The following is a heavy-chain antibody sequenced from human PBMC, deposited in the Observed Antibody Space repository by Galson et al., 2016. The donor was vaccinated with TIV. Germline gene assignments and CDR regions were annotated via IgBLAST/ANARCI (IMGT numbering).Heavy chain of an antibody. V-gene: IGHV3-21*06. J-gene: IGHJ4*02. CDR1: GFAFKYYK. Sequence: SLRLSCAASGFAFKYYKLNWVRLTPGKGLEWVASISGNSRYIYYTDSLMGRFTISRDNSKNLLSLHMNSLGVEDTAIYDCAREPTVFGVLSGLDSWGPGTLVTVSS. CDR2: ISGNSRYI. CDR3: AREPTVFGVLSGLDS. D-gene: IGHD3-3*01.